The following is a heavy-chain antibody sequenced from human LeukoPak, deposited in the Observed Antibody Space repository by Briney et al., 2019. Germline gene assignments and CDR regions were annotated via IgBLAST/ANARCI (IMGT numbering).Heavy chain of an antibody. D-gene: IGHD6-13*01. J-gene: IGHJ4*02. Sequence: GRSLRLSCAASGFTFSSYGMHWVRPAPGKGLEWVSVISYDGSTKYYADSVKGRLTISRDNSKNTLYLQMNSLRAEEPAAYYCAKEFTSSWTADLFDYWGQGTLVTVSS. V-gene: IGHV3-30*18. CDR2: ISYDGSTK. CDR1: GFTFSSYG. CDR3: AKEFTSSWTADLFDY.